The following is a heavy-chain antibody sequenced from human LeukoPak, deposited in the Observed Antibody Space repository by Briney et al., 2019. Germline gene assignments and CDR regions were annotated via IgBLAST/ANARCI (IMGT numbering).Heavy chain of an antibody. Sequence: PGGSLRLSCTASGVIDSSNYMSWARQAPGKGLEWVSLIYGGGSTFYADSVMGRSTISRDKSNNTLYLLMNSLRAEDTAVYYCATGGRSGVAFESWGQGTLVTVSS. CDR2: IYGGGST. J-gene: IGHJ4*02. CDR1: GVIDSSNY. V-gene: IGHV3-53*01. CDR3: ATGGRSGVAFES. D-gene: IGHD2-15*01.